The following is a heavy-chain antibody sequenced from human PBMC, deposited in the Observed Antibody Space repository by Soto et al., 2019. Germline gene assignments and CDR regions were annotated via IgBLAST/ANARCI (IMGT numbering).Heavy chain of an antibody. Sequence: QVRLQESGPGLVKPSQTLALTCTVSGGSISSGGYYWSWIRQHAEKGLEWIGYIYYSGSTYYNPSLKSRVTISVDTAKNQFSLKLSSVTAADTAVYYCARDSDYYGMDVWGQGTRVTVSS. CDR2: IYYSGST. V-gene: IGHV4-31*03. CDR3: ARDSDYYGMDV. CDR1: GGSISSGGYY. J-gene: IGHJ6*02.